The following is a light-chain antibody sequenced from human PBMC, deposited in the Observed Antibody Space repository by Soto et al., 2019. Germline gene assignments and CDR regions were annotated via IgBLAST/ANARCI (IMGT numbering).Light chain of an antibody. V-gene: IGKV1-16*02. CDR2: GAS. CDR3: QQYHSYPVT. Sequence: DIQMTQSPSSLSASVGDTVTITCRASQGINNFLAWFQQKPGKAPKSLIYGASSLQSGVPSKFSGSGSDTGFTLTISSLQPEDSATYFCQQYHSYPVTCGGGTKVEIK. J-gene: IGKJ4*01. CDR1: QGINNF.